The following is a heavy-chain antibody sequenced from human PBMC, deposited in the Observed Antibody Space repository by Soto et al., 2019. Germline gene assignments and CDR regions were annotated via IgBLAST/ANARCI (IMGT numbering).Heavy chain of an antibody. CDR3: TTDIIVATISIFDY. V-gene: IGHV3-15*07. D-gene: IGHD5-12*01. CDR2: IKSKTDGGTT. CDR1: GFTFSNAW. Sequence: PGGSLRLSCAASGFTFSNAWSNWVRQAPGKGLEWVGRIKSKTDGGTTDYAAPVKGRFTISRDDSKNTLYLQMNSLKTEDTAVYYCTTDIIVATISIFDYWGQGTLVTVSS. J-gene: IGHJ4*02.